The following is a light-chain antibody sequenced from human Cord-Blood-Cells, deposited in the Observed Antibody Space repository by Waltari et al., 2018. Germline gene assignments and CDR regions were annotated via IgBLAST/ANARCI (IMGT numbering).Light chain of an antibody. CDR2: AAS. CDR3: QQSYSTSWT. CDR1: QSISSY. J-gene: IGKJ1*01. V-gene: IGKV1-39*01. Sequence: DIQMTQSPSSLSASVGDRVTITCRASQSISSYLNWYQKKQGKAPKLLIYAASSLQSGVPSRFSGSGSGTDFTLTISSLQPEDFATYYCQQSYSTSWTFGQGTKVEIK.